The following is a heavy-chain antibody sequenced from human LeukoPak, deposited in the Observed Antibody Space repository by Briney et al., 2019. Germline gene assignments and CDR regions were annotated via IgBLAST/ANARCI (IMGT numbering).Heavy chain of an antibody. D-gene: IGHD3-3*02. J-gene: IGHJ4*02. CDR3: ATDWDFSISMGGTDPVEY. CDR1: GFTFSGYH. CDR2: ISSGGSTI. Sequence: GGSLRLSCVASGFTFSGYHMSSIRQAPGKGLDWVSLISSGGSTIYYADPVKGQFTISRDKSKNPLYLQMNSLRPEDPAVLYCATDWDFSISMGGTDPVEYWGEGTLVTVSS. V-gene: IGHV3-11*01.